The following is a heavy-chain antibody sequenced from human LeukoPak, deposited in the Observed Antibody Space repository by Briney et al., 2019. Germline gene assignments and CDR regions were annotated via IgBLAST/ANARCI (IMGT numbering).Heavy chain of an antibody. CDR1: GYIFTSYW. D-gene: IGHD6-6*01. V-gene: IGHV5-51*03. CDR2: IYPGDSDT. CDR3: ATRVSSSWDFDY. Sequence: GESLTISCTGSGYIFTSYWIGWVRQMPGKGLEWMGIIYPGDSDTKYSPSFQGQVTISADKSISTAYMQWSSLKASDTAMYYCATRVSSSWDFDYWGQGTLVTVSS. J-gene: IGHJ4*02.